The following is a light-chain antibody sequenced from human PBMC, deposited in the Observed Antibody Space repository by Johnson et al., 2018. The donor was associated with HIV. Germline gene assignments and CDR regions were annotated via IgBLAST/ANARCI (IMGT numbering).Light chain of an antibody. CDR3: GTWDNSLGAHYV. CDR2: EKN. CDR1: SSNIGNNY. V-gene: IGLV1-51*02. J-gene: IGLJ1*01. Sequence: SVLTQPPSVSAAPGQKVTISCSGSSSNIGNNYVSWYQQLPGTSPKLLIYEKNKRPSGIPDRFSASKSGTSAILDITGLQTGDEADYYCGTWDNSLGAHYVFGIRTKVTVL.